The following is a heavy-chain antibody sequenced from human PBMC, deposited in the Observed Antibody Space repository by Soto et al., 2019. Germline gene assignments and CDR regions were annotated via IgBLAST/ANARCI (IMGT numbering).Heavy chain of an antibody. Sequence: QVQLVESGGGVVQPGRSLRLSCAASGFTFSSYGMHWVRQAPGKGLEWVAVIWYDGSNKYYADSVKGRFTISRDNSKNTLYLQMNSLRAEDTAVYYWARARIAARGKSDYWGQGTLVTVSS. J-gene: IGHJ4*02. V-gene: IGHV3-33*01. CDR3: ARARIAARGKSDY. CDR1: GFTFSSYG. CDR2: IWYDGSNK. D-gene: IGHD6-6*01.